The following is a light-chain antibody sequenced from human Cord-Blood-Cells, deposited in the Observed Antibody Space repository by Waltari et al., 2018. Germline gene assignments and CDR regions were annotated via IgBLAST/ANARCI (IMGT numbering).Light chain of an antibody. CDR2: EVS. Sequence: QSALTQPASVSGSPGQSITISCTGTSSDVGSYNLVSWYQQHPGKAPKLIIYEVSKRPSGVSNRFSVSKSGNTASLTISGLQAEDEADYYCCSYAGSSAVFGGGTQLTVL. CDR1: SSDVGSYNL. CDR3: CSYAGSSAV. J-gene: IGLJ7*01. V-gene: IGLV2-23*02.